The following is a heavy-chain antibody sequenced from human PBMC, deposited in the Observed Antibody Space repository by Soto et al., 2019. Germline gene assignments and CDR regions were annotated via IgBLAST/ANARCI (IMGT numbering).Heavy chain of an antibody. CDR2: ISYDGSNK. J-gene: IGHJ6*02. CDR3: VKSIRYCSSSICYAPGYSYYYGMDV. Sequence: GGSLRLSCAASGFTFGSYGMHWVRQAPGKGLEWVAVISYDGSNKYFANSVKGLFTISRDNSKNTLNLQLNSLRAEDTAVYYCVKSIRYCSSSICYAPGYSYYYGMDVWGQGTTVTVSS. D-gene: IGHD2-2*01. CDR1: GFTFGSYG. V-gene: IGHV3-30*18.